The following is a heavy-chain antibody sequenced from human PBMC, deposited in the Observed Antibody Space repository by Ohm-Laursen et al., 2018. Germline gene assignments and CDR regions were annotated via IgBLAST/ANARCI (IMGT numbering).Heavy chain of an antibody. D-gene: IGHD5-24*01. Sequence: SLRLSCAASGFTFSSYGMRGVRQAPGKGLEWVAVISYDGSNKYYADSVKGRFTISRDNSKNTLYLQMNSLRTDDTAVYYCAKRDNWLDYWGQGTLVTVSS. V-gene: IGHV3-30*18. CDR1: GFTFSSYG. CDR2: ISYDGSNK. CDR3: AKRDNWLDY. J-gene: IGHJ4*02.